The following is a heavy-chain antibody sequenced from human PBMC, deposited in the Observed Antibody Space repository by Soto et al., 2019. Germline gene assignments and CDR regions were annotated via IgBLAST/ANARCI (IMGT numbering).Heavy chain of an antibody. J-gene: IGHJ5*02. CDR3: ARDAQSWFDP. CDR2: IKYSGTT. V-gene: IGHV4-39*06. Sequence: SETLSLTCTVSGGSISSSRCHWGWIRQPPGKGLEWIASIKYSGTTFYNPSLKSRVTLSVDTSKNQLALKLSSVTAADTAVYYRARDAQSWFDPWGQGILVTVSS. CDR1: GGSISSSRCH.